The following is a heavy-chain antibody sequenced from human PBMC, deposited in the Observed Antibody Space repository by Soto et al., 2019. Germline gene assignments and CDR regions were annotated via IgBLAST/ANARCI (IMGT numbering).Heavy chain of an antibody. Sequence: QVQLVQSGAEVKKPGASVKVSCKASGYTFTSYGISWVRQAPGQGLEWMGWINPNSGGTNYAQKFQGRVTMTRDTSISTAYMELSRLRSDDTAVYYCARLAARPNYFDYWGQGTLVTVSS. CDR3: ARLAARPNYFDY. D-gene: IGHD6-6*01. J-gene: IGHJ4*02. CDR1: GYTFTSYG. V-gene: IGHV1-2*02. CDR2: INPNSGGT.